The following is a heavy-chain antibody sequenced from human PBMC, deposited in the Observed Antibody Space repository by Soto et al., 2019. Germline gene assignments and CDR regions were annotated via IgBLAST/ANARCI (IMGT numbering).Heavy chain of an antibody. D-gene: IGHD6-6*01. CDR3: ARASRIVAAHTCFDY. V-gene: IGHV4-31*03. Sequence: QVQLQESGPGLVKPSQTLSLTCTVSGGSISSGGYYWSWIRQHPGKGLEGIGYIYYSGSTYYNPSRKSRVTISVDTSKNQFSLKLSSVTAADTAVYYCARASRIVAAHTCFDYWGQGTLVTVSS. CDR2: IYYSGST. J-gene: IGHJ4*02. CDR1: GGSISSGGYY.